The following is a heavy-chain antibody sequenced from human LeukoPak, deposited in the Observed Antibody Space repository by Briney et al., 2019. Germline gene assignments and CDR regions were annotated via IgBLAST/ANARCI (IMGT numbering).Heavy chain of an antibody. Sequence: GGSLRLSCVASGFTFGKYWMSWVRQAPGKGLEWVANIKLDGSEKNYVDSVRGRFTISRDNTKNSLYLQMNSLRAEDTAVFYCARDQYDTWSRRGNFDSWGQGTLVIVSS. D-gene: IGHD3-3*01. J-gene: IGHJ4*02. CDR3: ARDQYDTWSRRGNFDS. CDR2: IKLDGSEK. CDR1: GFTFGKYW. V-gene: IGHV3-7*03.